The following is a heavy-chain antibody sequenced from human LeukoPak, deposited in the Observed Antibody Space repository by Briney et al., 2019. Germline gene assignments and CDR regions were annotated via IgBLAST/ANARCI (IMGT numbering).Heavy chain of an antibody. Sequence: GGSLRLSCAASGFTFSSYGMSWVRQAPGKGLEWVSAISGSGGSTYYADSVKGRFTISRDNSKNTLYLQMNSLRAEDTAVYYCARENRGYCSGGSCYSFDYWGQGTLVTVSS. CDR3: ARENRGYCSGGSCYSFDY. CDR1: GFTFSSYG. J-gene: IGHJ4*02. D-gene: IGHD2-15*01. CDR2: ISGSGGST. V-gene: IGHV3-23*01.